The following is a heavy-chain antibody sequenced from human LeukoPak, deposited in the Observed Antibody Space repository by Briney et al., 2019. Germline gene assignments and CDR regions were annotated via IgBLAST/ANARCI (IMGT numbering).Heavy chain of an antibody. CDR2: INPSGGST. D-gene: IGHD1/OR15-1a*01. CDR3: ARDPSDSEQPKQSDY. V-gene: IGHV1-46*01. CDR1: GYTFTSYY. Sequence: GASVKVSCKASGYTFTSYYMHWVRQAPGQGLEWMGIINPSGGSTSYAQKFQGRVTITADESTSTAYMELSSLRSEDTAVYYCARDPSDSEQPKQSDYWGQGTLVTASS. J-gene: IGHJ4*02.